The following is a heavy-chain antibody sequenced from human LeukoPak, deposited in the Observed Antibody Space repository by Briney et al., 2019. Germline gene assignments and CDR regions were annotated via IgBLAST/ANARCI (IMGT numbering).Heavy chain of an antibody. J-gene: IGHJ6*02. D-gene: IGHD3-10*01. CDR3: AKDDSLLWFGELLHYYYYGMDA. V-gene: IGHV3-30*02. Sequence: GGSLRLSCAASGFTFSSYGMHWVRQAPGKGLEWVAFIRYDGSNKYYADSVKGRFTISRDNSKNTLYLQMNSLRAEDTAVYYCAKDDSLLWFGELLHYYYYGMDAWRQGTTVTVSS. CDR2: IRYDGSNK. CDR1: GFTFSSYG.